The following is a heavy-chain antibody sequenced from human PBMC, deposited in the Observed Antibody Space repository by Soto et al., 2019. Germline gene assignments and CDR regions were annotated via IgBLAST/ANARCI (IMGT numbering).Heavy chain of an antibody. Sequence: GGSLRLSCAASGFTFSDYGMHWVRQAPGKGLEWVSSVSISSSYIYYADSVKGRFTVSRDNAKNSLYLQMDSLRAEDTAVYYCARDRITVAGIIDYWGQGTLVTVSS. D-gene: IGHD6-19*01. CDR1: GFTFSDYG. CDR2: VSISSSYI. CDR3: ARDRITVAGIIDY. J-gene: IGHJ4*02. V-gene: IGHV3-21*01.